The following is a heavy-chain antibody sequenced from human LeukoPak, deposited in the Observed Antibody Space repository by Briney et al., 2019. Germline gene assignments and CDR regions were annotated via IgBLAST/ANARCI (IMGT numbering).Heavy chain of an antibody. Sequence: GRSLRLSCAASGFTFSNYGMHWVRQAPGKGLEWVAVIWYDGSNKYYADSVKGRFTISRDNAKNSLYLQLNSLRAEDTAVYYCARLRGYCSSSSCYGAEDYWGQGTLVTVSS. J-gene: IGHJ4*02. CDR1: GFTFSNYG. CDR2: IWYDGSNK. D-gene: IGHD2-2*01. CDR3: ARLRGYCSSSSCYGAEDY. V-gene: IGHV3-33*01.